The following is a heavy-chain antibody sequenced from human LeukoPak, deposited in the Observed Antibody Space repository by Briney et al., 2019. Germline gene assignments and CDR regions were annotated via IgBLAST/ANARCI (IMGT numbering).Heavy chain of an antibody. D-gene: IGHD6-19*01. CDR2: IYYSGST. CDR1: GGSISSGGYY. V-gene: IGHV4-31*03. Sequence: SETLSLTCTVSGGSISSGGYYWRWIRQHPGKGLEWIGYIYYSGSTYYNPSLKSRVTISVDTSKNQFSLKLSSVTAADTAVYYCARVSVAGTERHDYWGQGTLVTVSS. J-gene: IGHJ4*02. CDR3: ARVSVAGTERHDY.